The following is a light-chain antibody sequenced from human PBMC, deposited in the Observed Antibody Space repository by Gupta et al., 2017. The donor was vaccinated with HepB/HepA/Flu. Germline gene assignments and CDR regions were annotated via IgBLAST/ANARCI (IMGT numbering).Light chain of an antibody. CDR2: DAD. J-gene: IGLJ2*01. Sequence: SALTQPASVSRPPGQSITVSCAGTGTHVLYYNHGSWFQQHPGKSPKLIIYDADNRPSGVSDRFTGSQSGEASSLTISGLQAKDEADYYCSAYTASSTVVFGGGTKLTVL. V-gene: IGLV2-14*03. CDR1: GTHVLYYNH. CDR3: SAYTASSTVV.